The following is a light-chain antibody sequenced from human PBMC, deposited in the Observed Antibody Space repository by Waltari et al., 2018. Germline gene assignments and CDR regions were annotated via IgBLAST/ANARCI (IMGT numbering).Light chain of an antibody. CDR1: QRVSSN. Sequence: EIAMTQSPATLSVSPGERATLSCRASQRVSSNLAWYQQKPGQAPRLLIYGSSTRATGIPARFSGSGSGTEFTLTISSLQSEDVAVYYCQQYKNWPPSWTFGQGTKVEIK. J-gene: IGKJ1*01. V-gene: IGKV3-15*01. CDR3: QQYKNWPPSWT. CDR2: GSS.